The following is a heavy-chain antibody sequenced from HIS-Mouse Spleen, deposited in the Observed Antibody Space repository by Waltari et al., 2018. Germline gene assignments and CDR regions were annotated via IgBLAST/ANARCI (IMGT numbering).Heavy chain of an antibody. Sequence: EVQLVQSGAEVKKPGESLKISCKGYGYSFTSYWIGWVRQMPGKGLECMGIIYPGESDIRNSPSFQGQLTISADKSISAAYLQWSSLKASYTAIYYGAKRYSSIWFDYWGQGTLVTVSS. CDR1: GYSFTSYW. V-gene: IGHV5-51*03. D-gene: IGHD6-13*01. J-gene: IGHJ4*02. CDR3: AKRYSSIWFDY. CDR2: IYPGESDI.